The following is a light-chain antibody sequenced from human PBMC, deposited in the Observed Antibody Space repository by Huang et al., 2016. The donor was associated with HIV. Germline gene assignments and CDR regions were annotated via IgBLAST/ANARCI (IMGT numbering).Light chain of an antibody. CDR3: MQALQTPRT. CDR1: QSLLHSNGYNY. CDR2: LGY. J-gene: IGKJ2*01. V-gene: IGKV2-28*01. Sequence: DIVMTQSPLSLPVTPGEPASISCRSSQSLLHSNGYNYLDWYLQKPGQSPQLLIYLGYNRAAGVPDRFSGSGSGTDFTLKISRVEAEDVGVYYCMQALQTPRTFGQGTKLEIK.